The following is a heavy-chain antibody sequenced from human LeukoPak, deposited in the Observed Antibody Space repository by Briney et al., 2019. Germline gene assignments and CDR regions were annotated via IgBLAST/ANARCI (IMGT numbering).Heavy chain of an antibody. CDR2: IFHSGST. CDR1: GGSISGIYY. Sequence: PSETLSLTCSVSGGSISGIYYWGWIRQPPGKGLEWIGSIFHSGSTYYNPSLKSRVTISVDTSKNQFSLNLRSVTAADTAVYYCARANYYDTSGYSRGAFDIWGQGTMVTVSS. V-gene: IGHV4-38-2*02. D-gene: IGHD3-22*01. CDR3: ARANYYDTSGYSRGAFDI. J-gene: IGHJ3*02.